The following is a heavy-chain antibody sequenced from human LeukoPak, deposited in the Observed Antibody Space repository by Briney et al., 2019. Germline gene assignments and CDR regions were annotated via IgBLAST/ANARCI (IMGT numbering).Heavy chain of an antibody. Sequence: ASVKVSCKASGYTFTGYYMHWVRQAPGQGLEWMGWINPNSGGTNYAQKFQGRVTMTRDTSISTAYMELSRLRSDDTAVYYCARDRGPDIVATTGVLSLVGASRPKYYFDYWGQGTLVTVSS. CDR1: GYTFTGYY. J-gene: IGHJ4*02. CDR3: ARDRGPDIVATTGVLSLVGASRPKYYFDY. V-gene: IGHV1-2*02. D-gene: IGHD5-12*01. CDR2: INPNSGGT.